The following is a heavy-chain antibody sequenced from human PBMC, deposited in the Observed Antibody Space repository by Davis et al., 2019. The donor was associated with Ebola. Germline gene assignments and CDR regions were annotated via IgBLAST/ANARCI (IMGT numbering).Heavy chain of an antibody. J-gene: IGHJ6*02. D-gene: IGHD4-17*01. V-gene: IGHV4-34*01. CDR1: GGSFSGYY. Sequence: SETLSLTCAVYGGSFSGYYWSWIRQPPGKGLEWIGEINHSGSTNYNPSLKSRVTISVDKSKNQFSLKLSSVTAADTAVYYCARGRDDYGDYGAPYYYYGMDVWGQGTTVTVSS. CDR2: INHSGST. CDR3: ARGRDDYGDYGAPYYYYGMDV.